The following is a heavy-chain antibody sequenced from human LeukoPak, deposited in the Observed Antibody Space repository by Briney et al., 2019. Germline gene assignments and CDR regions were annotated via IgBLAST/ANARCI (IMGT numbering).Heavy chain of an antibody. V-gene: IGHV4-39*07. CDR2: IYCSGST. J-gene: IGHJ4*02. CDR3: AILRGYSYGYTDY. CDR1: GGSISSSSYY. Sequence: KPSETLSLTCAVSGGSISSSSYYWGWIRQPPGKGLEWIGSIYCSGSTYYNPSLKSRVTISVDTSKNQFSLKLSSVTAADTAVYYCAILRGYSYGYTDYWGQGTLVTVSS. D-gene: IGHD5-18*01.